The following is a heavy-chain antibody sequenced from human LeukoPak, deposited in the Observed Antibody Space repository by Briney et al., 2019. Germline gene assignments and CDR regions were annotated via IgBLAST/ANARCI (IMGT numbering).Heavy chain of an antibody. Sequence: SETLSLTCTVSGGSISSGGYYWSWIRQPPGKGLEWIGYIYHSGSTCYNPSLKSRVTISVDTSKNQFSLKLSSVTAADTAVYYCARTGTTGVDYWGQGTLVTVSS. CDR1: GGSISSGGYY. V-gene: IGHV4-30-2*01. J-gene: IGHJ4*02. CDR2: IYHSGST. CDR3: ARTGTTGVDY. D-gene: IGHD1-1*01.